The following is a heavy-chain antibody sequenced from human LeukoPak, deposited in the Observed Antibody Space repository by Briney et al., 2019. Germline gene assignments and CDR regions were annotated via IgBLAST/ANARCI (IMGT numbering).Heavy chain of an antibody. D-gene: IGHD3-3*01. CDR3: ARDGDFWSGPPWFDP. CDR1: GFTFSSYS. Sequence: GGSLRLSCAASGFTFSSYSMNWVRQAPGKGLEWVSSISSSNSYIYYADSVKGRFTISRDNAKNSLYLQMNSLRAEDTAVYYCARDGDFWSGPPWFDPWGQGTLVTVSS. V-gene: IGHV3-21*01. CDR2: ISSSNSYI. J-gene: IGHJ5*02.